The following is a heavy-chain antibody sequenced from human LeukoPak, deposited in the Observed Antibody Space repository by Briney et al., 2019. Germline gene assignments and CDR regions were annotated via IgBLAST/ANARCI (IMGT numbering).Heavy chain of an antibody. CDR3: ARDMPTYYYDSSGYGTFDY. CDR2: ISGSGGST. V-gene: IGHV3-23*01. Sequence: GGSLRLSCAASGFTFSTSPMHWVRQAPGKGLEWVSAISGSGGSTYYADSVKGRFTISRDNSKNTLYLQMNSLRAEDTAVYYCARDMPTYYYDSSGYGTFDYWGQGTLVTVSS. D-gene: IGHD3-22*01. CDR1: GFTFSTSP. J-gene: IGHJ4*02.